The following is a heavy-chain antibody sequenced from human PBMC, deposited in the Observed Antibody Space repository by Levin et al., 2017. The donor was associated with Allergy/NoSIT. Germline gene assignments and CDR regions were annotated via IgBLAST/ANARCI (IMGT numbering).Heavy chain of an antibody. D-gene: IGHD3-9*01. CDR3: VLESELRYFDWADAFDI. J-gene: IGHJ3*02. Sequence: GGSLRLSCAASGFTFSSYAMHWVRQAPGKGLEWVAVISYDGSNKYYADSVKGRFTISRDNSKNTLYLQMNSLRAEDTAVYYCVLESELRYFDWADAFDIWGQGTMVTVSS. V-gene: IGHV3-30-3*01. CDR2: ISYDGSNK. CDR1: GFTFSSYA.